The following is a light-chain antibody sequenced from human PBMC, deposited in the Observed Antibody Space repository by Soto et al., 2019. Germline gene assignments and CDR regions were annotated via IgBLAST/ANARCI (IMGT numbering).Light chain of an antibody. V-gene: IGLV1-47*01. CDR2: RND. J-gene: IGLJ2*01. Sequence: QAVVTQPPSMFGTPGQRVAISCSGGSSNVGRNYVYWYQQLPGTAPKLLISRNDQRPSGVPDRFSGSKSGTSGSLAIGGLRSEDEADYYCAAWDDSLSGPVFGGGTQLTVL. CDR3: AAWDDSLSGPV. CDR1: SSNVGRNY.